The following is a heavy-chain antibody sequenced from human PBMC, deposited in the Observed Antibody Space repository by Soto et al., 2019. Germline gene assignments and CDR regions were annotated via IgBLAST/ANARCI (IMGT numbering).Heavy chain of an antibody. CDR3: ARESIVVPAAAAFDC. CDR2: ISSSGNTI. CDR1: GFTFSDYY. Sequence: QVQLVESGGGLVKPGGSLRLSREASGFTFSDYYMTWIRQAPGKGLEWVSYISSSGNTIYYADSVKGRFTISRDNAKNSLYLQMHSLRAEDTAVYYCARESIVVPAAAAFDCWGQGTLVTVSS. V-gene: IGHV3-11*01. D-gene: IGHD2-2*01. J-gene: IGHJ4*02.